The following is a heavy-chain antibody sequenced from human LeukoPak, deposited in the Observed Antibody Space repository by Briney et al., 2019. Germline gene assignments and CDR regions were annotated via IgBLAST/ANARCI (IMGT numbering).Heavy chain of an antibody. CDR3: ARVSGATITTYYGMDV. D-gene: IGHD5-12*01. Sequence: PSETLSLTCTVSGGSINTYFWSWIRQPPGKGLEWIGYIYYSGSTNYNPSLKSRVTISIDTSKNQFSLRLSSVTAVDTAVYYCARVSGATITTYYGMDVWGQGTTVTVS. J-gene: IGHJ6*02. CDR2: IYYSGST. CDR1: GGSINTYF. V-gene: IGHV4-59*01.